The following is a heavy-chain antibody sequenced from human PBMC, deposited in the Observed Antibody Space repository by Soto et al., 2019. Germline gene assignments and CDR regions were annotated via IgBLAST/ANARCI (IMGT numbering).Heavy chain of an antibody. CDR2: IYNSGST. J-gene: IGHJ3*02. CDR3: ARHMATTVTRWRGFEI. D-gene: IGHD4-17*01. CDR1: GGSIRSYW. Sequence: SETLSLTCTVSGGSIRSYWWSWIRQPAGKGPEWIGRIYNSGSTDDNPFLKSRIIMSLDTSKNQISLKVTSVTAADAAVYYCARHMATTVTRWRGFEIWGQGTTVTVSS. V-gene: IGHV4-4*07.